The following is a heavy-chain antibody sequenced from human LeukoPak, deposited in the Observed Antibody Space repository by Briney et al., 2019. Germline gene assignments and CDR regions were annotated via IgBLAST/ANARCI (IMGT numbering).Heavy chain of an antibody. J-gene: IGHJ3*02. CDR1: GFTFSSYS. D-gene: IGHD3-16*01. V-gene: IGHV3-48*01. Sequence: GRYLRLSCAASGFTFSSYSMNSVRPAPRKGLEWGSYISSSRSSICYAGSGKGRFTISRDNAKNSLYLQMNSLRAEDTAVYYCARALYPASNDAFDIWGQGTMVTVSS. CDR2: ISSSRSSI. CDR3: ARALYPASNDAFDI.